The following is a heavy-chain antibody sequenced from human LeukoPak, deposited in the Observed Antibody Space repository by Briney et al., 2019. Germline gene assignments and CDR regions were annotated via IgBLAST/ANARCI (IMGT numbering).Heavy chain of an antibody. V-gene: IGHV4-4*07. CDR3: ARVSYGYCSSTSCYPPNRKNYYYYYGMDV. CDR2: IYTSGST. J-gene: IGHJ6*02. Sequence: SETLSLTCTVSGGSISSYYWSWIRQPAGKGLEWIGRIYTSGSTNYNPSLKSRVTMSVDTSKNQFSLKLSSVTAADTAVYYCARVSYGYCSSTSCYPPNRKNYYYYYGMDVWGQGTTVTVSS. D-gene: IGHD2-2*03. CDR1: GGSISSYY.